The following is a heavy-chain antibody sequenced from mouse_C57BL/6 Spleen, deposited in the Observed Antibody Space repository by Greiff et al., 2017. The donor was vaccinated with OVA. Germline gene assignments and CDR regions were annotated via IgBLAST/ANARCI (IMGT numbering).Heavy chain of an antibody. CDR1: GYTFTDYY. D-gene: IGHD2-3*01. CDR3: ARAIRMGYDGYSSWFAY. J-gene: IGHJ3*01. V-gene: IGHV1-26*01. CDR2: INPNNGGT. Sequence: VQLQQSGPELVKPGASVKISCKASGYTFTDYYMNWVKQSHGKSLEWIGDINPNNGGTSYNQKFKGKATLTVDKSSSTAYMELRSLTSEDSAVYYCARAIRMGYDGYSSWFAYWGQGTLVTVSA.